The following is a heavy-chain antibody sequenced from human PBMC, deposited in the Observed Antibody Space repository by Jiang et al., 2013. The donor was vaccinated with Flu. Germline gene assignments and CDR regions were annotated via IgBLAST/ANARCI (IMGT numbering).Heavy chain of an antibody. CDR2: IYTSGST. J-gene: IGHJ5*02. CDR3: ARDYHPMGPDSYGIRWFDP. CDR1: GGSISSGSYY. D-gene: IGHD5-18*01. Sequence: GLVKPSQTLSLTCTVSGGSISSGSYYWSWIRQPAGKGLEWIGRIYTSGSTNYNPSLKSRVTISVDTSKNQFSLKLSSVTAADTAVYYCARDYHPMGPDSYGIRWFDPWGQGTLVTVSS. V-gene: IGHV4-61*02.